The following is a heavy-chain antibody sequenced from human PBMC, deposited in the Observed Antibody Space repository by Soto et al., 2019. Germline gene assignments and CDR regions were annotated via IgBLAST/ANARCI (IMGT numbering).Heavy chain of an antibody. CDR2: IYYSGST. CDR1: GGSISSYY. D-gene: IGHD5-12*01. Sequence: SETLSLTCTVSGGSISSYYWSGIRQPPGKGLEWIGYIYYSGSTNYNPSLKSRGTISVDTSKNQFSLKLSSVTAADTAVYYCARDTRRDGYKQYYFDYWGQGTLVTV. V-gene: IGHV4-59*01. J-gene: IGHJ4*02. CDR3: ARDTRRDGYKQYYFDY.